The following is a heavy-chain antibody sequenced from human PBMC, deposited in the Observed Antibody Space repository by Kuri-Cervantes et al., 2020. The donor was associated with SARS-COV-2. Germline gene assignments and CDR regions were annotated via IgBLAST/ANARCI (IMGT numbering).Heavy chain of an antibody. Sequence: GESLKISCAASRFTFSSYVMSWVRQAPGKGLEWVSAISGSGSETYYADSVKGRFTISRDNSKDTMYLQMSGLRADDTAVYYCVKWGFCHTISYPINHFDYWGQGTLVTVSS. CDR2: ISGSGSET. CDR3: VKWGFCHTISYPINHFDY. CDR1: RFTFSSYV. V-gene: IGHV3-23*01. D-gene: IGHD1-26*01. J-gene: IGHJ4*02.